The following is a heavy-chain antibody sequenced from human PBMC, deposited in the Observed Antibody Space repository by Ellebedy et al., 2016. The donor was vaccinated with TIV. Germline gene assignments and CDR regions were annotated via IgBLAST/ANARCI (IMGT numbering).Heavy chain of an antibody. CDR1: GFTFSSYG. Sequence: GGSLRLSCAASGFTFSSYGMHWVRQAPGKGLEWVAVIWYDGSNKYYADSVKGRFTISRDNSKNTLYLQMNSLRAEDTAVYYCAKTTYYGSTTYYGMDVWGQGTTVTVSS. CDR2: IWYDGSNK. CDR3: AKTTYYGSTTYYGMDV. J-gene: IGHJ6*02. V-gene: IGHV3-30*02. D-gene: IGHD3-10*01.